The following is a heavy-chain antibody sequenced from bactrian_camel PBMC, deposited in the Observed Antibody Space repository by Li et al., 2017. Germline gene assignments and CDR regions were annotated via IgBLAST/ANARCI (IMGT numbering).Heavy chain of an antibody. CDR1: GGTLHGAD. J-gene: IGHJ4*01. V-gene: IGHV3S53*01. Sequence: HVQLVESGGESVHVGGSLKLSCLVSGGTLHGADWGWYRLAPGSECELVSTIAQDGSTYYIDSVKGRFTISQDNSKNTVYLQMNSLKPEDTAMYYCAADPLVKRACNLVRGDYNHWGQGTQVTVS. CDR3: AADPLVKRACNLVRGDYNH. D-gene: IGHD1*01. CDR2: IAQDGST.